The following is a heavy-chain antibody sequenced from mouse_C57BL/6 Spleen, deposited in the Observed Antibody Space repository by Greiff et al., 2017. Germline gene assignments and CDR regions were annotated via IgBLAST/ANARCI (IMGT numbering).Heavy chain of an antibody. CDR3: ARSNYYGSSWAY. CDR1: GYTFPDYY. J-gene: IGHJ3*01. V-gene: IGHV1-26*01. CDR2: INPNNGGT. Sequence: VQLQQSGPELVTPGASVKISCKASGYTFPDYYMNWVKQSHGKSLEWIGDINPNNGGTSYNQKFKGKATLTVDKSSSTAYMELRSLPSEDSAVYYCARSNYYGSSWAYWGQGTLVTVSA. D-gene: IGHD1-1*01.